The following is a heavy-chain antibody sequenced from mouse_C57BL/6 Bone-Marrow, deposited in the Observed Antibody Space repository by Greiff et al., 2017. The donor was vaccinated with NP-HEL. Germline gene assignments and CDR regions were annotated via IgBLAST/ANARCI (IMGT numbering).Heavy chain of an antibody. J-gene: IGHJ3*01. CDR1: GFNIKDDY. D-gene: IGHD3-2*02. V-gene: IGHV14-4*01. CDR3: AIGEAQAPPAWFAY. Sequence: VQLQQSGAELVRPGASVKLSCTASGFNIKDDYMHWVKQRPEQGLEWIGWIDPENGDTEYASKFQGKATITADTSSNTAYLQLSSLTSEDSSVYYCAIGEAQAPPAWFAYWGQGTLVTVSA. CDR2: IDPENGDT.